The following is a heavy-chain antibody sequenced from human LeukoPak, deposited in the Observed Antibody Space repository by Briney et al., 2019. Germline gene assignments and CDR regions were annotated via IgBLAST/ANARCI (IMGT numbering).Heavy chain of an antibody. J-gene: IGHJ3*02. CDR3: ARDEPSAGAFDI. Sequence: GGSLRLSCAASGFTFSSYAMHWVRQAPGKGLEWVAVISYDGSNKYYADSVKGRFTISRDNSKNTLYLQMNSLRAEDTAVYYCARDEPSAGAFDIWGQGTMVTVSS. V-gene: IGHV3-30-3*01. CDR2: ISYDGSNK. CDR1: GFTFSSYA.